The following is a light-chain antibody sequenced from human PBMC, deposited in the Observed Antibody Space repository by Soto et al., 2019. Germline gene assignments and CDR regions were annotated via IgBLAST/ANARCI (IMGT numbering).Light chain of an antibody. V-gene: IGLV2-14*03. CDR2: DVS. CDR3: LSYTTSSTYV. Sequence: QSVLTQPASVSGSPGQSIAISCTGTSGDIGGYNYVSWYQQHPGRAPKLMIYDVSNRPSGVSTRFSGSKSDNTASLTISGLQPEDEGDYYCLSYTTSSTYVFGTGTKVTVL. CDR1: SGDIGGYNY. J-gene: IGLJ1*01.